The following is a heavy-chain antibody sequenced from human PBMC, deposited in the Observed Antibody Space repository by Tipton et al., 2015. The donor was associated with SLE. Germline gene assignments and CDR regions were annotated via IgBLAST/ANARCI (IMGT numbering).Heavy chain of an antibody. D-gene: IGHD3-9*01. CDR2: FYSGGST. CDR1: GFTSSNYA. Sequence: GSLRLSCAAFGFTSSNYAMSWVRQAPGKGLEWVSVFYSGGSTDYADSVKGRFTISRDNSKNTLYLQMNSLRAEDTAVYYCARDQLGYDILTDYPYYFDYWGQGTLVTVSS. J-gene: IGHJ4*02. CDR3: ARDQLGYDILTDYPYYFDY. V-gene: IGHV3-23*03.